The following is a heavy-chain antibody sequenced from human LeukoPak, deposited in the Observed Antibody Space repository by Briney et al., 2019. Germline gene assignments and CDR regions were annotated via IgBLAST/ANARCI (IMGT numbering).Heavy chain of an antibody. D-gene: IGHD3-22*01. CDR1: GFTFTNYN. CDR3: ARDVLHAHKYHYDSSGYDF. Sequence: GGSLRLSCAASGFTFTNYNMNWVRQAPGKGLEWVSSITSSGIYIYYADSVKGRFTISRHNDKNSLYLQMNSLRAEETAMYYCARDVLHAHKYHYDSSGYDFWGQGTLVTVSS. CDR2: ITSSGIYI. V-gene: IGHV3-21*01. J-gene: IGHJ4*02.